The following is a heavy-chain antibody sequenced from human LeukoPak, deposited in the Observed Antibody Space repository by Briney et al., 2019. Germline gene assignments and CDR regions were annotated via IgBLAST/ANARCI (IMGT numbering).Heavy chain of an antibody. V-gene: IGHV3-23*01. J-gene: IGHJ4*02. D-gene: IGHD2-2*01. CDR2: ISDSGGST. Sequence: GGSLRLSCAASGFTFSSYAMSWVRQAPGKGLEWVSAISDSGGSTYYADSVKGRFTISRDNSKNTLYLQMNCLRAEDTAVYYCAKGPHIVVVPADPLDYWGQGTLVTVSS. CDR1: GFTFSSYA. CDR3: AKGPHIVVVPADPLDY.